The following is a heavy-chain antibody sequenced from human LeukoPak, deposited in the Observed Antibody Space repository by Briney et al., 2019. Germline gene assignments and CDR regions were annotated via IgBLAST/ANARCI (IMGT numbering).Heavy chain of an antibody. CDR1: GGSISNYY. Sequence: SPSETLSLTCTVSGGSISNYYWSWIRQPPGKGLEWIWYISYSGSTNNNPSLKSRATISVDTTKNQFSLKLSSVTAADTAVYYCASQSQYSGYQAPDYWGQGTLVTVSS. CDR3: ASQSQYSGYQAPDY. V-gene: IGHV4-59*08. CDR2: ISYSGST. J-gene: IGHJ4*02. D-gene: IGHD5-12*01.